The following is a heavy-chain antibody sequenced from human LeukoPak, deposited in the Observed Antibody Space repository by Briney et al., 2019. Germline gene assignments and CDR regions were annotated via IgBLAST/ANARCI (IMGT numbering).Heavy chain of an antibody. Sequence: PGGSLGLSWAAPGLTVSRNNMSWVRQAPGKGREWVSVIYSGGSTYYADSAKGRFTISRDNSKNTLYLQMNSLRAEDTAVYYCAGAQGIAARWWGQGTLVTVSS. J-gene: IGHJ4*02. CDR2: IYSGGST. CDR3: AGAQGIAARW. V-gene: IGHV3-53*01. CDR1: GLTVSRNN. D-gene: IGHD6-6*01.